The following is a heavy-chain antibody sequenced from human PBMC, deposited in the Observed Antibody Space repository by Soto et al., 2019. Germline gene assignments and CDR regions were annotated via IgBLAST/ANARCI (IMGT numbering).Heavy chain of an antibody. CDR2: ISAYNGNT. Sequence: ASVKVSCKASGYTFTSYGISWVRQAPGQGLEWMGWISAYNGNTNYAQKLQGRVTMTTDTSTSTAYMELRSLRSDDTAVYYCARDPTGIVGAIPPLDYWGQGTLVTAPQ. D-gene: IGHD1-26*01. J-gene: IGHJ4*02. CDR1: GYTFTSYG. V-gene: IGHV1-18*01. CDR3: ARDPTGIVGAIPPLDY.